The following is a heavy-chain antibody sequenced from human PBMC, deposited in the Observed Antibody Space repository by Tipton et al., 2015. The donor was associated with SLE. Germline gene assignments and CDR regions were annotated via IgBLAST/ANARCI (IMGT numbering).Heavy chain of an antibody. CDR1: GDSFSSGSSS. CDR3: TRSLYNTNWFWFDP. J-gene: IGHJ5*02. Sequence: LRLSCTVSGDSFSSGSSSWNWVRQPAGKGLEWIGLIYNSGITNYNPSLQSRVTLSVDMSKNQFSLKLSSVTAADTAMYYCTRSLYNTNWFWFDPWGQGTLVTVSS. CDR2: IYNSGIT. V-gene: IGHV4-61*10. D-gene: IGHD6-13*01.